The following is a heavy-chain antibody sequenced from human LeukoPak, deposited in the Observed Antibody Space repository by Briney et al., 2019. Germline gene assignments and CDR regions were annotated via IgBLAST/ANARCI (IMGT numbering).Heavy chain of an antibody. V-gene: IGHV4-61*05. J-gene: IGHJ6*02. Sequence: PSETLSLTCIVSGGTTSSGDYYWNWLRQPPGKGLEWIGEIYHTGTTNYNPSLKSRVTISLDKSQNQFSLRLSSVTAADTAVYYCARTPDYYYGMDVWGRGTTVTVSS. CDR2: IYHTGTT. CDR3: ARTPDYYYGMDV. CDR1: GGTTSSGDYY.